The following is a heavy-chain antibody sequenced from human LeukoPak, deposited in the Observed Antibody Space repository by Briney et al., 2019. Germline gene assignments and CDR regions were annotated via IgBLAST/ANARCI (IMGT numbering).Heavy chain of an antibody. CDR2: ISSSGTTI. V-gene: IGHV3-48*03. Sequence: GGSLRLSCAASGFTFSSYEMNWVRQAPGKGLEWVSYISSSGTTIYYADSVKGRFTVSRDNAKNSLYLQMNSLRAEDTAVYYCARIMTTVTRMDYWGQGTLVTVSS. D-gene: IGHD4-17*01. CDR1: GFTFSSYE. CDR3: ARIMTTVTRMDY. J-gene: IGHJ4*02.